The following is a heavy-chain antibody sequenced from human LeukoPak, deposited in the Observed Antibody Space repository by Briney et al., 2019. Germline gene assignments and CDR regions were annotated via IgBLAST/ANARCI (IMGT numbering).Heavy chain of an antibody. CDR2: ISSSGSTM. J-gene: IGHJ4*02. CDR1: GLTFSSYS. CDR3: ARDGNGLY. V-gene: IGHV3-48*04. Sequence: GGSLRLSCAVSGLTFSSYSMNWVRQAPGKGLEWLSYISSSGSTMYYADSVKGRFTISRDNARNSLYLQMNSLRAEDTAVYYCARDGNGLYWGQGTLVTVSS. D-gene: IGHD1-1*01.